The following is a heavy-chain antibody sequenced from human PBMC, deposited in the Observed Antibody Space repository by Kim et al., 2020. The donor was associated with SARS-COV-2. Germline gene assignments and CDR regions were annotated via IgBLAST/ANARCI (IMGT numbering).Heavy chain of an antibody. CDR3: AKLPVYDYVWGSYRYTLHFDY. J-gene: IGHJ4*02. Sequence: FTISRDNAKNTLYLQMNSLRAEDTAVYYCAKLPVYDYVWGSYRYTLHFDYWGQGTLVTVSS. D-gene: IGHD3-16*02. V-gene: IGHV3-23*01.